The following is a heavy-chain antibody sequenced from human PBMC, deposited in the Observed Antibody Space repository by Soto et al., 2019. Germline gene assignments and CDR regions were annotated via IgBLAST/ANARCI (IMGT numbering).Heavy chain of an antibody. D-gene: IGHD3-22*01. J-gene: IGHJ5*02. CDR3: ARNVPKYYYDSSGLSWFDP. CDR1: GGSISSYY. Sequence: QVQLQESGPGLVKPSETLSLTCTVSGGSISSYYWSWIRQPPGKGLEWIGYIYYSGSTNYNPSLKSRVTISVDKSKNQFSLKLSSVTAADTSVYYCARNVPKYYYDSSGLSWFDPWGQGTLVTVSS. V-gene: IGHV4-59*01. CDR2: IYYSGST.